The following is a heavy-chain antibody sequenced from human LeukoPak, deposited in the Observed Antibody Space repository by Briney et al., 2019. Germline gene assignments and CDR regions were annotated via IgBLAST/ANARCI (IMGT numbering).Heavy chain of an antibody. J-gene: IGHJ4*02. Sequence: GGSLRLSCAASGFTFSSYGMHWVRQAPGKGLEWVAFIRYDGNNKYYADSVKGRSTISRDNSKNTLYLQMNSLRAEDTAVYYCAKDFIYGSLGSYFFDYWGQGSLVTVSS. V-gene: IGHV3-30*02. D-gene: IGHD1-26*01. CDR2: IRYDGNNK. CDR1: GFTFSSYG. CDR3: AKDFIYGSLGSYFFDY.